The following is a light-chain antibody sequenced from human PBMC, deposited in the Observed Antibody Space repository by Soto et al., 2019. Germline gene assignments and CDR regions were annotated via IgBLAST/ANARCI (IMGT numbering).Light chain of an antibody. CDR1: QGISNF. CDR2: GAS. CDR3: QKYNSAPRT. Sequence: DIQMTQSPSSLSASVGDRVTITCRASQGISNFLAWYQQKPGKVPKLLIYGASTLQSGVPSRFSGSGSGTDFTITISSLQPEDVATYYCQKYNSAPRTFGQGTKLEIK. V-gene: IGKV1-27*01. J-gene: IGKJ2*01.